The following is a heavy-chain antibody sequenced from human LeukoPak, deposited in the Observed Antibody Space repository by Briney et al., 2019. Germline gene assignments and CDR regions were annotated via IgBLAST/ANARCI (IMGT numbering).Heavy chain of an antibody. CDR1: GFTLGKYW. D-gene: IGHD3-3*01. CDR2: IKLDGSEK. CDR3: ARDQYDTWSRRGNFDS. J-gene: IGHJ4*02. Sequence: GGSLRLSCVASGFTLGKYWMSWVRQAPGKGLEWVANIKLDGSEKNYVDSVKGLFTISRDNTKNSLYLQMNSLRAEDTAVFYCARDQYDTWSRRGNFDSWGQGTLFIVSS. V-gene: IGHV3-7*03.